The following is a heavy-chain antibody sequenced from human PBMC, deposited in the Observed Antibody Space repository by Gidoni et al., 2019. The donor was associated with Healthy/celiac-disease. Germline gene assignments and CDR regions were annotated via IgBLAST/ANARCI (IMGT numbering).Heavy chain of an antibody. V-gene: IGHV3-23*01. CDR3: AKDPRGSTEYYFDY. CDR1: GFTFSSYA. J-gene: IGHJ4*02. Sequence: EVQLLESGGGLVQPGGSLSLYCAAAGFTFSSYAMSWVRPAPGKGLEWVSAISGSGGSTYYADSVKGRFTISRDNSKNTLYLQMNSLRAEDTAVYYCAKDPRGSTEYYFDYWGQGTLVTVSS. D-gene: IGHD1-26*01. CDR2: ISGSGGST.